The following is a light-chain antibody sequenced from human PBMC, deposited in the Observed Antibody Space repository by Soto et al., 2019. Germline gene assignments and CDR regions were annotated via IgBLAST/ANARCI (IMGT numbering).Light chain of an antibody. CDR1: SSDVGGYNY. V-gene: IGLV2-14*01. Sequence: QSALTQPASVSGSPGQSITISCTGTSSDVGGYNYVSWYQQHPGKAPKLMIYDVSNRPPGVSNRFSGSKSGNTASLTISGLQAEDEADCYCSSYTSSSTLLYVFGTGTKVTVL. CDR3: SSYTSSSTLLYV. CDR2: DVS. J-gene: IGLJ1*01.